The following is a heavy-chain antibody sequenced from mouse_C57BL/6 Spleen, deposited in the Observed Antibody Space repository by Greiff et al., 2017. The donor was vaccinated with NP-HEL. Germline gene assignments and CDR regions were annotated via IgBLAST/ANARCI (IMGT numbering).Heavy chain of an antibody. CDR2: IWRGGST. CDR3: DYGSRVLAY. V-gene: IGHV2-5*01. J-gene: IGHJ3*01. CDR1: GFSLTSYG. Sequence: VQLQESGPGLVQPSQSLSITCTVSGFSLTSYGVHWVRQSPGKGLEWLGVIWRGGSTDYNAAFMSRLSITKDNSKSQVYCKMNSLQAEDTAIYYCDYGSRVLAYWGQGTLVTVPA. D-gene: IGHD1-1*01.